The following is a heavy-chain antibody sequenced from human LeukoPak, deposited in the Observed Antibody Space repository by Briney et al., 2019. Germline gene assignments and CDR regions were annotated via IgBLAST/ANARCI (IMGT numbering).Heavy chain of an antibody. CDR2: ISYDGSNK. D-gene: IGHD4-17*01. Sequence: GRSLRLSCAASGFTLSSYGMHWVRQAPGKGLEWVAVISYDGSNKYYADSVKGRFTISGDNSKNTLYLQMNSLRAEDTAVYYCAKDPGSTVTTSDYWGQGTLVTVSS. V-gene: IGHV3-30*18. CDR1: GFTLSSYG. J-gene: IGHJ4*02. CDR3: AKDPGSTVTTSDY.